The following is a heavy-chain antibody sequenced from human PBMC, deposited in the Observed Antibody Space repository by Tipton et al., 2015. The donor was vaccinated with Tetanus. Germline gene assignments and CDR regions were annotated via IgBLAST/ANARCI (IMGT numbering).Heavy chain of an antibody. CDR1: GFTFSSYA. CDR3: AKDRSGWYGFDY. D-gene: IGHD6-19*01. J-gene: IGHJ4*02. Sequence: SLRLSCAASGFTFSSYAMSWVRQAPGKGLEWVSAISGSGGSTYYADSVKGRFTISRDNSKNTLYLQMNSLRAEDTAVYYCAKDRSGWYGFDYWGQGTLVTVSS. V-gene: IGHV3-23*01. CDR2: ISGSGGST.